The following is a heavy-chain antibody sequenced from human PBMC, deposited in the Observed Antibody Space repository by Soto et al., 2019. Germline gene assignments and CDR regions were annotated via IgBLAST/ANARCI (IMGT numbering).Heavy chain of an antibody. CDR3: AKAAAGLYSFDY. V-gene: IGHV3-9*01. D-gene: IGHD6-13*01. CDR2: ISWNSGSI. CDR1: GFTFDDYA. Sequence: EVRLVESGGGLVQPGRSLRLSCAASGFTFDDYAMHWVRQAPGKGLEWVSGISWNSGSIGYADSVKGRFTISRDNAKNSLYLQMNSLRAEDTALYYCAKAAAGLYSFDYWGQGTLVTVSS. J-gene: IGHJ4*02.